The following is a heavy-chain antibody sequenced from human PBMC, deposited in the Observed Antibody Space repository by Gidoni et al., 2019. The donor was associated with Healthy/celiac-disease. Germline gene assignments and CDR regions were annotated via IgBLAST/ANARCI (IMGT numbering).Heavy chain of an antibody. J-gene: IGHJ4*02. CDR1: GFTFSSYA. D-gene: IGHD6-13*01. Sequence: EVQLLESGGGLVQPGGSLRLSCAASGFTFSSYAMSWVRQAQGKGLEWVSASSGSGGSTYYADSVKGRFTISRDNSKNTLDLQMNSLRAEDTAVYYCAKLPGSWYDDGYWGQGTLVTVSS. CDR3: AKLPGSWYDDGY. V-gene: IGHV3-23*01. CDR2: SSGSGGST.